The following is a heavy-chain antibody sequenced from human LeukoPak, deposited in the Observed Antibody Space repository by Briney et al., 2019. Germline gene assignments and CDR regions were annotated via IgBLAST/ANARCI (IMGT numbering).Heavy chain of an antibody. CDR1: GYTFSRYD. CDR3: ARSGDSSGSAAFDI. D-gene: IGHD3-22*01. J-gene: IGHJ3*02. CDR2: ISPYKGNT. V-gene: IGHV1-18*01. Sequence: ASVKVSCKASGYTFSRYDISWVRQAPGQGLEGMGWISPYKGNTNNAQKIPGRVTMNTDTSNSTAYMEPRSLRSDDTAVYYCARSGDSSGSAAFDIWGQGTMVTVSS.